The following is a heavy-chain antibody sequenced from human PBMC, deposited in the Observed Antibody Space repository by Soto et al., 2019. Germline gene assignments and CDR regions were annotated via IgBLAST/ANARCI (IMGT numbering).Heavy chain of an antibody. CDR1: GDPFSNYD. J-gene: IGHJ6*02. CDR2: MNPNSGNT. V-gene: IGHV1-8*01. Sequence: QVQLVQSGAEVKKPGASVKVSCKASGDPFSNYDIKWVRQATGQGLEWMGWMNPNSGNTGSARKFQGRLTMTRNTSISPAYVELNSLGSDVTAVYYSTGGLNGMDVWGQGTTVTGSS. CDR3: TGGLNGMDV.